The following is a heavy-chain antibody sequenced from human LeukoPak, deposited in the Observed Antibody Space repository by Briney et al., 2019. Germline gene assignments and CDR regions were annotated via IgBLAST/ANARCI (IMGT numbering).Heavy chain of an antibody. J-gene: IGHJ4*02. Sequence: GGSLRLSCAASGFTFSSYSMNWVRQAPGKGLEWVSYISSSSSTISYADSVKGRFTISRDNAKNSLYLQMNSLRDEDTAVYCCARRSAGGSYYFDYWGQGTLVTVSS. CDR2: ISSSSSTI. CDR3: ARRSAGGSYYFDY. V-gene: IGHV3-48*02. CDR1: GFTFSSYS. D-gene: IGHD1-26*01.